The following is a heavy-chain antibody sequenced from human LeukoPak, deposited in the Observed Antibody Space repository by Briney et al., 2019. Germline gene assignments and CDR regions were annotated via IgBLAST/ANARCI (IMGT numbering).Heavy chain of an antibody. J-gene: IGHJ5*02. V-gene: IGHV4-38-2*02. CDR1: GYSFSSGFF. D-gene: IGHD6-19*01. CDR3: ARDKDLAVAANWFDP. Sequence: PSETLSLTCTVSGYSFSSGFFWGWIRRPPGKGLEWIGSLYHTGTTYNNPSLKSRVTMSLDTSKNQFSLKMTSVTAADTAVYYCARDKDLAVAANWFDPWGQGTLVIVSS. CDR2: LYHTGTT.